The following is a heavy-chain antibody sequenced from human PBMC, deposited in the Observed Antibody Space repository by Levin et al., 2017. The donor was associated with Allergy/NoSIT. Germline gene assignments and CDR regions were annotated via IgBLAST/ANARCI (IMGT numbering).Heavy chain of an antibody. D-gene: IGHD2-15*01. V-gene: IGHV3-48*02. CDR3: ARAPTLFCSGGSCYSKKYFDY. Sequence: PGGSLRLSCAASGFTFSSYSMNWVRLAPGKGLEWVSYISSSSSTIYYADSVKGRFSISRDNAKNSLYLQMNSLRDEDTAVYYCARAPTLFCSGGSCYSKKYFDYWGQGTLVTVSS. CDR2: ISSSSSTI. J-gene: IGHJ4*02. CDR1: GFTFSSYS.